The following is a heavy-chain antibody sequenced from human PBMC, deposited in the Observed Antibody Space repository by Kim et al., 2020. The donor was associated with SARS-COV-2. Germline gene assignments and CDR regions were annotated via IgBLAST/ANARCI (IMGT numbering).Heavy chain of an antibody. Sequence: GGSLRLSCTASGFTFGDYAMSWFRQAPGKGLEWGGFIRSKAYGGTTEYAASVKGRFTISRDNYKSIAYLQMNSLKTEDTAVYDCTRRASDYDILTGYYNGYYFDYWGQGTLVTVSS. CDR3: TRRASDYDILTGYYNGYYFDY. CDR2: IRSKAYGGTT. D-gene: IGHD3-9*01. J-gene: IGHJ4*02. V-gene: IGHV3-49*03. CDR1: GFTFGDYA.